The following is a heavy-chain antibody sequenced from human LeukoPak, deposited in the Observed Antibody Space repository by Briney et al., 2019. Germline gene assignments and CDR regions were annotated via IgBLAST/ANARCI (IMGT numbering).Heavy chain of an antibody. V-gene: IGHV3-23*01. CDR2: ISVSGNT. J-gene: IGHJ4*02. CDR1: GFTLSSYA. Sequence: GGSPRLSWAASGFTLSSYAMSWVRQGPGKGLEWVSAISVSGNTYHADSVKGRFTISRDSSKNTLYLQMNSLRAEDAAVYYCAKDFEGSRSYYCPFDYWGQGTLVTVSS. D-gene: IGHD3-10*01. CDR3: AKDFEGSRSYYCPFDY.